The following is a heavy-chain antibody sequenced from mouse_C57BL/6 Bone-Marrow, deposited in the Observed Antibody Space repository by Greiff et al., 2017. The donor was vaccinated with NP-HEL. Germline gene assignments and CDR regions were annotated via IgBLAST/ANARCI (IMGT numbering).Heavy chain of an antibody. V-gene: IGHV1-81*01. Sequence: QVQLQQSGAELARPGASVKLSCKASGYTFTSYGISWVKQRTGQGLEWIGEIYPRSGNTYYNEKFKGKATLTAAKYSITAYMELRSLTSEDSAVYFCARDISDGNAYWGQGTLVTVSA. CDR1: GYTFTSYG. D-gene: IGHD3-2*02. J-gene: IGHJ3*01. CDR2: IYPRSGNT. CDR3: ARDISDGNAY.